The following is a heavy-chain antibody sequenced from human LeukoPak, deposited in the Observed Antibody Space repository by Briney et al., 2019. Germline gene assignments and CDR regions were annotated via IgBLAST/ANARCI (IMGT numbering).Heavy chain of an antibody. D-gene: IGHD3-10*01. V-gene: IGHV3-23*01. CDR2: ISGSGGST. J-gene: IGHJ3*02. CDR1: GFTFSSYA. CDR3: AKDRSYGSGSYWFWSDAFDI. Sequence: GGSLRLSCAASGFTFSSYAMSWVRQAPGKGLEWVSAISGSGGSTYYADSVKGRFTISRDNSKNTLYLQMNSLRAEDTAVCYCAKDRSYGSGSYWFWSDAFDIWGQGTMVTVSS.